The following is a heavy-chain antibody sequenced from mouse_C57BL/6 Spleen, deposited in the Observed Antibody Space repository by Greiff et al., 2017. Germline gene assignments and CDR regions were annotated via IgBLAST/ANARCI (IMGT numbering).Heavy chain of an antibody. V-gene: IGHV1-74*01. CDR3: AIGDFITTVVDYAMDY. Sequence: QVQLKQPGAELVKPGASVKVSCKASGYTFTSYWMHWVKQRPGQGLEWIGRIHPSDSDTNYNQKFKGKATLTVDKSSSTAYMQLSSLTSEDSAVYYCAIGDFITTVVDYAMDYWGQGTSVTVSS. CDR1: GYTFTSYW. CDR2: IHPSDSDT. D-gene: IGHD1-1*01. J-gene: IGHJ4*01.